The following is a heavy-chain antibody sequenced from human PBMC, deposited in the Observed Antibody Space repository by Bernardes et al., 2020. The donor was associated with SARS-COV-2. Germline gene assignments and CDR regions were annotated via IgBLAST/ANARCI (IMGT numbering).Heavy chain of an antibody. Sequence: GGSLRLSCSASGFTFSSLPMHWVRQAPGKGLEYVSCISSNGGTAYYADSVKGRFTVSRDNSKNMLFLQMSSLRPEDTALYYCVTDYYISGSDYYWGQGTLFTVSS. CDR2: ISSNGGTA. CDR1: GFTFSSLP. CDR3: VTDYYISGSDYY. J-gene: IGHJ4*02. D-gene: IGHD6-19*01. V-gene: IGHV3-64D*06.